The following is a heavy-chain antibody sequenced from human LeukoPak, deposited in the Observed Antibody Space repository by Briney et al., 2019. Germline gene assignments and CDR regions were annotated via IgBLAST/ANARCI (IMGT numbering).Heavy chain of an antibody. D-gene: IGHD3-22*01. J-gene: IGHJ5*02. V-gene: IGHV3-21*01. CDR3: ARAHYYGSSGYYYDVT. Sequence: GGSLRLSCAASGFTFSSYSMNWVRQAPGKGLEWVSSISSSSSYIYYADSVKGRFTISRDNAKNSLYLQMNNLRAEDTAVYYCARAHYYGSSGYYYDVTWGQGTLVTVSS. CDR1: GFTFSSYS. CDR2: ISSSSSYI.